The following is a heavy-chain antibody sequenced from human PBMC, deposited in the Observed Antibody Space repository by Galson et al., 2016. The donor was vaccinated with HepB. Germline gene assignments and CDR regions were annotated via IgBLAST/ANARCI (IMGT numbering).Heavy chain of an antibody. CDR2: INQSGTT. V-gene: IGHV4-4*02. D-gene: IGHD3-10*01. CDR3: ATIRGSGSDFDG. CDR1: GVSISSRNW. J-gene: IGHJ4*02. Sequence: SETLSLTCAVSGVSISSRNWWSWVRQPPGKGLEWIGEINQSGTTNYNPSVKSRVTISVDKSQNQFSLRLISLTAADTAVYYCATIRGSGSDFDGWGQGTLVTVTS.